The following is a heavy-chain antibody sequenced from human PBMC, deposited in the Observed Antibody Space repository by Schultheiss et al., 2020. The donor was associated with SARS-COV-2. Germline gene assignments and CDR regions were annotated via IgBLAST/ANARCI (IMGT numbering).Heavy chain of an antibody. D-gene: IGHD4-17*01. J-gene: IGHJ4*02. CDR3: ARGTTGGIDY. V-gene: IGHV4-34*01. Sequence: SQTLSLTCTVSGGSISSYYWSWIRQPPGKGLEWIGEINHSGSTNYNPSLKSRVTISVDTSKNQFSLKLSSVTAADTAVYYCARGTTGGIDYWGQGTLVTVSS. CDR2: INHSGST. CDR1: GGSISSYY.